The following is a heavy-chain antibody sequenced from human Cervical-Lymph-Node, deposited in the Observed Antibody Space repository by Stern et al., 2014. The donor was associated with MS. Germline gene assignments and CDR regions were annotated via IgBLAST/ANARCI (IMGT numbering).Heavy chain of an antibody. V-gene: IGHV4-59*08. Sequence: QVQLQQSGPGLVKPSETLSLTCVVSGAPITTNHWSWIRQSPGKGLEWIANVHYSGTSSYNPALQSRVTTAIEPSTKQFSLSLSSVTAADTAVYFCASCDGYSFASWGQGTLVTVSS. CDR1: GAPITTNH. J-gene: IGHJ4*02. D-gene: IGHD4-17*01. CDR3: ASCDGYSFAS. CDR2: VHYSGTS.